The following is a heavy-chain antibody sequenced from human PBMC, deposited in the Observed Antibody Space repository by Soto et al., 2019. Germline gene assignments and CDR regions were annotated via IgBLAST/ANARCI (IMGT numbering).Heavy chain of an antibody. J-gene: IGHJ5*02. D-gene: IGHD4-17*01. CDR1: GFTLSDYA. Sequence: QLVESGGGVVQPGTPLRLSCAASGFTLSDYAIHWVRQAPGKGLEWVAMISHDGTKTYHTESVRGRFTISRDNSKNTVSLLINSLRSEDTALYYCASRDYADYGWFDPWGQGTQVIVSS. V-gene: IGHV3-30-3*01. CDR3: ASRDYADYGWFDP. CDR2: ISHDGTKT.